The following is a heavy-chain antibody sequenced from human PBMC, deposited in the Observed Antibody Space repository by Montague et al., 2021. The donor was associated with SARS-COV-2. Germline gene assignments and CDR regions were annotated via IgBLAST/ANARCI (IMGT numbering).Heavy chain of an antibody. D-gene: IGHD5-24*01. CDR1: GFSLSTSGMC. V-gene: IGHV2-70*01. Sequence: PALGKPTQNLTLTCTFSGFSLSTSGMCVSWIRQPPGKALEWLALIDWDDDKYYSTSLKTRLTISKDTSKNQVVLTMTNMDPVDTATYYCARTSVEMATIGAYYYYGMDVWGQGTTVTVSS. CDR2: IDWDDDK. J-gene: IGHJ6*02. CDR3: ARTSVEMATIGAYYYYGMDV.